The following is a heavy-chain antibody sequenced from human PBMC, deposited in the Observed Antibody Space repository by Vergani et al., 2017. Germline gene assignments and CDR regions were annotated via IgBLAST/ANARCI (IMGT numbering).Heavy chain of an antibody. CDR1: GGSFSGYY. CDR3: ARGRRYSSSSPIYYYYMDV. J-gene: IGHJ6*03. CDR2: INYSGST. D-gene: IGHD6-6*01. Sequence: QVQLQQWGAGLLKPSETLSLTCAVYGGSFSGYYWSWIRQPPGKGLEWIGEINYSGSTNYNPSLKSRVTISVDTSKNQFSLKLSSVTAADTAVYYCARGRRYSSSSPIYYYYMDVWGKGTTVTVSS. V-gene: IGHV4-34*01.